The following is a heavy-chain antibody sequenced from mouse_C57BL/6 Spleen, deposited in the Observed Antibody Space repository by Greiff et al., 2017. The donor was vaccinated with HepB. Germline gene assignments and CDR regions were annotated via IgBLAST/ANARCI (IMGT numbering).Heavy chain of an antibody. J-gene: IGHJ4*01. Sequence: EVMLVESGGGLVKPGGSLKLSCAASGFTFSDYGMHWVRQAPEKGLEWVAYISSGSSTIYYADTGKGRFTISRDNAKNTLFLQMTSLRSEDTAMYYCARRDYGSSYDAMDYWGQGTSVTVSS. V-gene: IGHV5-17*01. D-gene: IGHD1-1*01. CDR3: ARRDYGSSYDAMDY. CDR2: ISSGSSTI. CDR1: GFTFSDYG.